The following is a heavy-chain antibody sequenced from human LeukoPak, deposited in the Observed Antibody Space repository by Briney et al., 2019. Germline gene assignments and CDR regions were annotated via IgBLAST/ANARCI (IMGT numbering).Heavy chain of an antibody. J-gene: IGHJ4*02. CDR1: GGSIRNYY. V-gene: IGHV4-59*01. CDR3: ARDHRFSYYFDY. D-gene: IGHD6-6*01. CDR2: IYYTGST. Sequence: PSETLSLTCTVSGGSIRNYYWSWIRQPPGKGLEWIGFIYYTGSTNYNPSLKSRVTISEDTAKNQFSLKLSSVTAADTAVYYCARDHRFSYYFDYWGQGTLVTVSS.